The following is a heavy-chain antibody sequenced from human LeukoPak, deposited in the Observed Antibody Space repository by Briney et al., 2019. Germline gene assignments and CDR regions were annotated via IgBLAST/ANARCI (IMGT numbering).Heavy chain of an antibody. V-gene: IGHV3-23*01. Sequence: PGGSLRLSCAASAFSLSAYAMSWVRQPPGKGLEWVSTISGSGGSIYTADSVQGRFTISRDNSKNTVYLQMNSLRAEDTAVYYCAKATVMGATPDHDFEDWGQGTLVTVSS. D-gene: IGHD1-26*01. CDR3: AKATVMGATPDHDFED. J-gene: IGHJ4*02. CDR2: ISGSGGSI. CDR1: AFSLSAYA.